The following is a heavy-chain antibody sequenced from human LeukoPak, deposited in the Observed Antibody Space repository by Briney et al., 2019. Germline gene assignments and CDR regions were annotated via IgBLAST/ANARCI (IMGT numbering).Heavy chain of an antibody. V-gene: IGHV3-30*18. D-gene: IGHD1-26*01. CDR2: ISYDGNTI. Sequence: PGGSLRLSCAASGFSFSSYGMHWVRQAPGEGLEWLTVISYDGNTIYYADSVKGRFTISRDNSKNTLYLQMNSLRIEDTAAYYCAKDLSVVGAHDSFDVWGQGTMVTVSS. CDR3: AKDLSVVGAHDSFDV. CDR1: GFSFSSYG. J-gene: IGHJ3*01.